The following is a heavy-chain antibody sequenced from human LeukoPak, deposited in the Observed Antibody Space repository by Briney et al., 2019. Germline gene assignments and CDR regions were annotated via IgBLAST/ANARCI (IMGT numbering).Heavy chain of an antibody. Sequence: ASVKVSCKVSGYTLTELSMHWVRQAPGKGLEWMGGFDPEDGETIYAQKFQGRVTITRDTSASTACIEMRSLRSEDTAVYYCAREIDRDDYNRFFDYWGQGTLVTVSS. CDR2: FDPEDGET. V-gene: IGHV1-24*01. J-gene: IGHJ4*02. CDR3: AREIDRDDYNRFFDY. CDR1: GYTLTELS. D-gene: IGHD5-24*01.